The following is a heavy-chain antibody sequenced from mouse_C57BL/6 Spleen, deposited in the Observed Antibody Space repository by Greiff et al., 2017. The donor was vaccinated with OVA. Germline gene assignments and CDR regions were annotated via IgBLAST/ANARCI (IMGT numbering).Heavy chain of an antibody. CDR2: IDPSDSYT. V-gene: IGHV1-69*01. Sequence: QVQLQQPGAELVMPGASVKLSCKASGYTFTSYWMHWVKQRPGQGLEWIGEIDPSDSYTNYNQKFKGKSTLTVDKSSSTAYMQLSSLTSEDSAVYYCERPGLTGTVRYFDYWGQGTTLTVSS. J-gene: IGHJ2*01. CDR1: GYTFTSYW. D-gene: IGHD4-1*01. CDR3: ERPGLTGTVRYFDY.